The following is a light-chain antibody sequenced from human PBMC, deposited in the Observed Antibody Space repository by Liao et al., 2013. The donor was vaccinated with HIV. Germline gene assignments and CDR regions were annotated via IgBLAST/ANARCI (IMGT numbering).Light chain of an antibody. CDR1: RLGDKF. CDR3: QAWDSTTASYV. Sequence: SYELTQPPSVSVSPGQTASVTCSGHRLGDKFACWYQQKPGQSPLLVMYQDDKRPSRESLERFSGSNSGNTATLTISGTQATDEADYYCQAWDSTTASYVFGTGTKVTVL. V-gene: IGLV3-1*01. CDR2: QDD. J-gene: IGLJ1*01.